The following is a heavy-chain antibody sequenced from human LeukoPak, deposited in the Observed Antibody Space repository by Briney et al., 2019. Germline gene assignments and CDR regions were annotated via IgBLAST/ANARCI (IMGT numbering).Heavy chain of an antibody. CDR1: EFTVSSNY. J-gene: IGHJ2*01. CDR3: AKDRTVGASYWYFDL. D-gene: IGHD1-26*01. V-gene: IGHV3-53*01. CDR2: IYSGGST. Sequence: GGSLRLSCAASEFTVSSNYMSWVRQAPGKGLEWVSVIYSGGSTYYADSVKGRFTISRDNSKNTLYLQMNSLRAEDTAIYYCAKDRTVGASYWYFDLWGRGTLVTVSS.